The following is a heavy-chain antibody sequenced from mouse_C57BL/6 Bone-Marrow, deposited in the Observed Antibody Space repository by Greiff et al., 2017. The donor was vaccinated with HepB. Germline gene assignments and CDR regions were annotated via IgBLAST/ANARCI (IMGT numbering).Heavy chain of an antibody. D-gene: IGHD1-1*01. CDR2: IYPRSGNT. Sequence: QVQLKQSGAELARPGASVKLSCKASGYTFTSYGISWVKQRTGQGLEWIGEIYPRSGNTYYNEKFKGKATLTADKSSSTAYMELRSLTSEDSAVYFCARRGSFYGSSYGDYWGQGTTLTVSS. V-gene: IGHV1-81*01. CDR3: ARRGSFYGSSYGDY. J-gene: IGHJ2*01. CDR1: GYTFTSYG.